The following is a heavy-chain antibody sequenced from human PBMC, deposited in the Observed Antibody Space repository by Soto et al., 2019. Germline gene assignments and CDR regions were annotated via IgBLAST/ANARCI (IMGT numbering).Heavy chain of an antibody. Sequence: SETLSLTCAVYGGSFSGYYWSWIRQPPGKGLEWIGEINHSGSTNYNPSLKSRVTISVDTSKNQFSLKLSSVTAADTAVYYCARVSPYSSSWSPRDYWGQGTLVTVS. CDR2: INHSGST. V-gene: IGHV4-34*01. CDR1: GGSFSGYY. D-gene: IGHD6-13*01. J-gene: IGHJ4*02. CDR3: ARVSPYSSSWSPRDY.